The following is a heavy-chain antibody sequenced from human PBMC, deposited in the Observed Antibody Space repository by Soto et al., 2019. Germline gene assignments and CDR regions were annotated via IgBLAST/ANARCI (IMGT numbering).Heavy chain of an antibody. CDR1: GFSLSTSGVG. V-gene: IGHV2-5*02. CDR2: IYWDDDK. J-gene: IGHJ4*02. CDR3: PHRDGYRRY. Sequence: QITLKESGPTLVKPTQTLTLTCTFSGFSLSTSGVGVGWIRQPPGKALEWLALIYWDDDKRYSPSLKSRLTITKATSKNQLVLTVTNMDPVDTATYYCPHRDGYRRYWGQGILVTVSA. D-gene: IGHD5-12*01.